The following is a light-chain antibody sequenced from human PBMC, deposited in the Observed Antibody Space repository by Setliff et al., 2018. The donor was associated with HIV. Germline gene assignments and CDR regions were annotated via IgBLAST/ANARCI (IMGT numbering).Light chain of an antibody. CDR3: SSYTSSTTPYV. V-gene: IGLV2-11*01. Sequence: QSALTQPRSVSGSPGQSVTLSCTGSSSDVGAYNYVSWYQQYPGKAPKLIIYDVSKRPSGVPDRFSGSKSGNTASLTISGLQAEDEADYYCSSYTSSTTPYVIGTGTKVTVL. J-gene: IGLJ1*01. CDR2: DVS. CDR1: SSDVGAYNY.